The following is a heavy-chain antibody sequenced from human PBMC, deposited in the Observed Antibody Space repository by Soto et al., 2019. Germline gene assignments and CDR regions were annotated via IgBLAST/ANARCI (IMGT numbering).Heavy chain of an antibody. J-gene: IGHJ4*02. D-gene: IGHD5-18*01. V-gene: IGHV3-23*01. Sequence: GGSLRLSCAASGFTFTSYAMSWVRQAPGKGLEWVSGITGSGDSTNYADSVKGRFTISRNNFKNTLYLQMNSLRAQDTAVYYCAKETAAKTWGQGTLVTVSS. CDR2: ITGSGDST. CDR1: GFTFTSYA. CDR3: AKETAAKT.